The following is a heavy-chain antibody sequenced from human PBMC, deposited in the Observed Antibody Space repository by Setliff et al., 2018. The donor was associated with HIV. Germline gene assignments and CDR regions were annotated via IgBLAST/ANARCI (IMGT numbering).Heavy chain of an antibody. V-gene: IGHV3-21*06. J-gene: IGHJ4*02. CDR2: ISSSGDSK. CDR1: GFSFSSYI. CDR3: ARQFDGIVVHIKALDH. Sequence: GGSLRLSCAASGFSFSSYIMNWVCQAPGTGLEWVASISSSGDSKYYVASVKGRFTIARDNARNSLYLQMNNLRAEETAVYYCARQFDGIVVHIKALDHWGQRARVTVS. D-gene: IGHD2-15*01.